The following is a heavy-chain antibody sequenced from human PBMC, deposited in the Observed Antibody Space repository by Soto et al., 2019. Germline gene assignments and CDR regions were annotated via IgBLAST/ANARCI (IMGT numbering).Heavy chain of an antibody. CDR1: GGTFSSYA. CDR3: ARERAGVGYCSSTSCKRDYYYGMDV. D-gene: IGHD2-2*01. J-gene: IGHJ6*02. CDR2: IIPIFGTA. V-gene: IGHV1-69*01. Sequence: QVQLVQSGAEVKKPGSSVKVSCKASGGTFSSYAISWVRQAPGQGLEWMGGIIPIFGTANYAQKFQGRVTITADESTRTAYMELSSLRSEDTAVYYCARERAGVGYCSSTSCKRDYYYGMDVWGQGTTVTVSS.